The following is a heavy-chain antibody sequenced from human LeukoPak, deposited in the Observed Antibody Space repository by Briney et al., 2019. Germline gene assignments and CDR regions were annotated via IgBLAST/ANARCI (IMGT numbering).Heavy chain of an antibody. CDR3: ARCSYDILTGYSSPYYYYYMDV. V-gene: IGHV1-18*04. D-gene: IGHD3-9*01. CDR1: GYTFTGYY. J-gene: IGHJ6*03. CDR2: ISAYNGNT. Sequence: GASVKVSCKASGYTFTGYYMHWVRQAPGQGLEWMGWISAYNGNTNYAQKLQGRVTMTTDTSTSTAYMELRSLRSDDTAVYYCARCSYDILTGYSSPYYYYYMDVWGKGTTVTISS.